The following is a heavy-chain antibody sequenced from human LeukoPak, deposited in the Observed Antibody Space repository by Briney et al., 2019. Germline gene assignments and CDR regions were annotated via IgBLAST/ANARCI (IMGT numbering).Heavy chain of an antibody. Sequence: GGSLRLSCAASGFTVSSNYMSWVRQAPGKGLEWVSVIYSGGSTYYADSVKGRFTISRDNSKNTLYLQMTSLRAEDTAVYYCVRVVITAAIFYRGQGNLCTASS. CDR1: GFTVSSNY. CDR3: VRVVITAAIFY. CDR2: IYSGGST. V-gene: IGHV3-66*01. D-gene: IGHD3-3*01. J-gene: IGHJ4*02.